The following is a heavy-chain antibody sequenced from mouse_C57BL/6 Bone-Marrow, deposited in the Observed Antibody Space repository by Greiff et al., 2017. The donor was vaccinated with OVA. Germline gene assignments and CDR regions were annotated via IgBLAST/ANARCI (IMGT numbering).Heavy chain of an antibody. CDR3: VRHDVYWYFDV. CDR1: GFSFNTYA. J-gene: IGHJ1*03. CDR2: IRSKSNNYAT. V-gene: IGHV10-1*01. D-gene: IGHD2-3*01. Sequence: EVKVVESGGGLVQPKGSLKLSCAASGFSFNTYAMNWVRQAPGKGVEWVARIRSKSNNYATYYADSVKDRFTISRDDSESMLYLQMNNLKTEDTAMYYCVRHDVYWYFDVWGTGTTVTVSS.